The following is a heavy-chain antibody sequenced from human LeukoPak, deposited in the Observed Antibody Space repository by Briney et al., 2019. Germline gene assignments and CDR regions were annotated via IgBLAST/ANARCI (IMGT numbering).Heavy chain of an antibody. CDR3: ARHTRGVDTALVQDAFDI. J-gene: IGHJ3*02. Sequence: GESLKISCKGSGYRFTNYWIGWVRQMPGKGLECMGIIYPDDSDIRYSPSFQGQVTISADKSVSTAYLQWSSLKASDTAIYYCARHTRGVDTALVQDAFDIWGEGTRVTVSS. CDR1: GYRFTNYW. D-gene: IGHD5-18*01. CDR2: IYPDDSDI. V-gene: IGHV5-51*01.